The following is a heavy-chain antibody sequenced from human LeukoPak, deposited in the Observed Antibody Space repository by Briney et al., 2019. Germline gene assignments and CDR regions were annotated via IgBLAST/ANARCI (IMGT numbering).Heavy chain of an antibody. D-gene: IGHD3-9*01. J-gene: IGHJ5*02. CDR2: ISSRSGTT. CDR1: GFTFSRYS. V-gene: IGHV3-48*04. Sequence: GRSLRLSWAAAGFTFSRYSMNWVRQAPGKGLGWVAYISSRSGTTYYADSVKGRFTISRDNSKNTLYLQMSGLRFEDTAVYYCAKGYDWSLGSHNWFDPWGQGTLVTVSS. CDR3: AKGYDWSLGSHNWFDP.